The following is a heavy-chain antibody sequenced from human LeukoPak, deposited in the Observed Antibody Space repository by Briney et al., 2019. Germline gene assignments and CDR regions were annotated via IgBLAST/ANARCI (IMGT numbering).Heavy chain of an antibody. CDR1: GFTFSSYW. Sequence: GGSLRLSCAASGFTFSSYWMNWARQAPGKGLEWVASINHNGNVNYYVDSVKGRFTISRDNAKNSLYLQMNSLRAEDTAVYYCARDLFDGALSSGSLFDYWGQGTLVTVSS. CDR3: ARDLFDGALSSGSLFDY. D-gene: IGHD3-10*01. CDR2: INHNGNVN. V-gene: IGHV3-7*01. J-gene: IGHJ4*02.